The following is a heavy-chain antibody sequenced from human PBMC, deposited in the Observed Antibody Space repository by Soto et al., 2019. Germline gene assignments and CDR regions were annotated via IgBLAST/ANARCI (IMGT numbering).Heavy chain of an antibody. CDR1: GFTFSSSW. J-gene: IGHJ4*02. CDR3: ARFTRRVAGDY. CDR2: IKEDGSET. Sequence: EVQLVESGGDLVQPGGSLRLSCAASGFTFSSSWMSWVRQAPGKGLEWVANIKEDGSETYYVDSVKGRFTISRDNARYSLHLQMNSLRADDSAVYYCARFTRRVAGDYWGQGTLVTVSS. D-gene: IGHD6-19*01. V-gene: IGHV3-7*05.